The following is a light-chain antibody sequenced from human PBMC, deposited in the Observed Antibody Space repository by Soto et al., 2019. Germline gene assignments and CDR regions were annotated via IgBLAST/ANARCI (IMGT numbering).Light chain of an antibody. Sequence: QSALTQPASLSGSPGQSITISCTGTSIDFSGFNFVAWYKEPPGKAPKLMIYDVRHRPSGVSNRFSGSKSGNTASLTISGLQAEDEGDYYCSSYTTSSTIVFGTGTKVHRP. CDR3: SSYTTSSTIV. CDR2: DVR. J-gene: IGLJ1*01. V-gene: IGLV2-14*01. CDR1: SIDFSGFNF.